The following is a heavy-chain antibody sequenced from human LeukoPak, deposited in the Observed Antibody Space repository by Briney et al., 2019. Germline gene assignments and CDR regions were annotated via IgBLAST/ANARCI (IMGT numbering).Heavy chain of an antibody. CDR3: AKSTTQYCGSNNCYRYWFDS. Sequence: ASVKVSCKASGYTFTFYAIHWVRQAPGQRPEWMGWINTGHGDTKYSQEFQGRVTITRDTSASTAYMELSSLKSEDTAVYYCAKSTTQYCGSNNCYRYWFDSWVQGTLVTVSS. V-gene: IGHV1-3*03. J-gene: IGHJ5*01. D-gene: IGHD2-2*01. CDR1: GYTFTFYA. CDR2: INTGHGDT.